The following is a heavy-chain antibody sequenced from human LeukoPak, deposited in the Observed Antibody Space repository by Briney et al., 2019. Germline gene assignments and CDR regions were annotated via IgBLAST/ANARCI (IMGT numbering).Heavy chain of an antibody. CDR2: ITGSGGTT. Sequence: PGGSLRLSCAASGFTFSGYAMSWVRQAPGKGLEWVSTITGSGGTTYYADSVKGRFTISRDNSKNTLYLQMNSLRAEDTAVYYCAKDLFDFGVVIGFDPWGQGTLVTVSS. CDR1: GFTFSGYA. CDR3: AKDLFDFGVVIGFDP. J-gene: IGHJ5*02. D-gene: IGHD3-3*01. V-gene: IGHV3-23*01.